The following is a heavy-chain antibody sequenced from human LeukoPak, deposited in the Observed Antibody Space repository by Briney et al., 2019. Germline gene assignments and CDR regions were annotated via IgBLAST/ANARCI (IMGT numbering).Heavy chain of an antibody. CDR2: ISGSGGST. V-gene: IGHV3-23*01. D-gene: IGHD3-9*01. CDR1: GFTFSSYA. Sequence: RGSLRLSCAASGFTFSSYAMSWVRQAPGKGLEWVSAISGSGGSTYYADSVKGRFTISRDNSKNTLYLQMNSLRAEDTAVYYCAVRLTGYFYLNYYYGMDVWGQGTTVTVSS. J-gene: IGHJ6*02. CDR3: AVRLTGYFYLNYYYGMDV.